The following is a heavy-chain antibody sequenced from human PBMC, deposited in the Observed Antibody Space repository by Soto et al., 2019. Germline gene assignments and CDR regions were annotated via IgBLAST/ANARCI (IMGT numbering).Heavy chain of an antibody. CDR3: VAGQWMNWFDP. CDR1: GGGSISSSSFY. Sequence: PSETLSLTCTVFGGGSISSSSFYWGWIRQPPGKGLDWIGSIYYSGSTYYNPSLKSRVTISVDTSKNQFSLRVSSVTAADTAVYYCVAGQWMNWFDPWGQGTLVTVSS. J-gene: IGHJ5*02. V-gene: IGHV4-39*01. CDR2: IYYSGST. D-gene: IGHD6-19*01.